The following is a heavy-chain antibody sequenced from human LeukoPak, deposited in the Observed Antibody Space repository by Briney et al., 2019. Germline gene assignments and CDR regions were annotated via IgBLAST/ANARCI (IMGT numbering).Heavy chain of an antibody. CDR3: ASTLVGSGSYDFDY. V-gene: IGHV3-30*04. D-gene: IGHD3-10*01. CDR1: GFTFSSYA. Sequence: GGSLRLSCAASGFTFSSYAMHWVRQAPGKGLEWVAVISYNGSNKYYADSVKGRFTISRDNSKNTLYLQMNSLRAEDTAVYYCASTLVGSGSYDFDYWGQGTLVTVSS. J-gene: IGHJ4*02. CDR2: ISYNGSNK.